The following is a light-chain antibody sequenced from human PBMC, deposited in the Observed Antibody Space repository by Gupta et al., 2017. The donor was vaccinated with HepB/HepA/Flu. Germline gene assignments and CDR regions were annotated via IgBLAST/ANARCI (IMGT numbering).Light chain of an antibody. CDR3: QQDDNLPYT. CDR1: QDISNY. Sequence: DIQMTQSPSSLSASVGDTVTITCQASQDISNYLNWYQQKPGKAPKLLIYDASNLETGVPSRFSGSGSGTDFTFTISSLQPEDFATYYCQQDDNLPYTFGQGTKMEIK. CDR2: DAS. V-gene: IGKV1-33*01. J-gene: IGKJ2*01.